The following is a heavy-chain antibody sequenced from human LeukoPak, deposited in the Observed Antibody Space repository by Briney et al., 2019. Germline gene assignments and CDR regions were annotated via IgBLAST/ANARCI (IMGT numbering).Heavy chain of an antibody. CDR1: GGSFSGCY. Sequence: SETLCLTCAVYGGSFSGCYWSRIRQPPGKGLEWIGEINHSGSTNYNPSLKSRVTISVDTSKNQFSLKLSSVTAADTAVYYCARSYGGDYQDAFDIWGQGTMVTVSS. CDR2: INHSGST. CDR3: ARSYGGDYQDAFDI. V-gene: IGHV4-34*01. J-gene: IGHJ3*02. D-gene: IGHD4-17*01.